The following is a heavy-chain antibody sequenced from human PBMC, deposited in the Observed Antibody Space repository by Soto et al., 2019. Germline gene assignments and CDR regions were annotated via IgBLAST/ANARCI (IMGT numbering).Heavy chain of an antibody. CDR1: GYSFTSANYW. Sequence: GESLKISCKTSGYSFTSANYWIGWVRQMPGKGLEWMGIISPHDSNTRYSPSFEGQVTISADKSLSTAYLQWNSLRASDTAIYYCARRSYESGWRHYFDYWGQGTLVTVSS. V-gene: IGHV5-51*01. CDR2: ISPHDSNT. D-gene: IGHD6-19*01. CDR3: ARRSYESGWRHYFDY. J-gene: IGHJ4*02.